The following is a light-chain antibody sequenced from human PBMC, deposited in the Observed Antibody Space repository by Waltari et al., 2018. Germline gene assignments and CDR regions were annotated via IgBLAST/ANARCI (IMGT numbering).Light chain of an antibody. J-gene: IGKJ4*01. CDR2: DAS. Sequence: EMVMTQSPATLSVSPGERVPLSCRASERVATSLAWYQQIPGQAPRLLIYDASTRATNVSVRFSGSGSGTEFTLTITSLQSEDFAVYYCQQCNKWSPTFGGGTKVEIK. CDR3: QQCNKWSPT. CDR1: ERVATS. V-gene: IGKV3-15*01.